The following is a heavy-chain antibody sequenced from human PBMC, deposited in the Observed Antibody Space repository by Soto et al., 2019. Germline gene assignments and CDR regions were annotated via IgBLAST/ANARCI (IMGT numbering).Heavy chain of an antibody. D-gene: IGHD3-10*01. CDR1: GLTLRGSA. V-gene: IGHV3-23*01. J-gene: IGHJ5*02. CDR3: AKLPETLYVIIGSQA. CDR2: ISGSGGST. Sequence: GGSRRLSCGASGLTLRGSAMSWVRQAPGKGLEWVSAISGSGGSTYYADSAKGRFTIARDKSKNTLYLQRNSLRAADTAVHYSAKLPETLYVIIGSQAWGQGTLVTVSS.